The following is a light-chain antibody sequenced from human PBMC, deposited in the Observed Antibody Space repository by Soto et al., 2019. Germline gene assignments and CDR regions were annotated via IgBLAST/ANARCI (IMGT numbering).Light chain of an antibody. CDR3: QSYDSSNHVV. CDR2: KDD. J-gene: IGLJ2*01. Sequence: NFMLTKPHSVSESPGKTVTISCTGTSGRIASNYVQWYQQRPGSAPTTVIYKDDQRPSGVPDRFSGSIDSSSNSASLTISGLKTEDGADYYCQSYDSSNHVVFGGGTKLTVL. V-gene: IGLV6-57*02. CDR1: SGRIASNY.